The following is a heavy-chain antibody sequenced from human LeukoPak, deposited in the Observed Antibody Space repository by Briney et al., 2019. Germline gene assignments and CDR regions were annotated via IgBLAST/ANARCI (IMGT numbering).Heavy chain of an antibody. J-gene: IGHJ3*02. CDR2: ISWNSGSI. Sequence: QSGGSLRLSCAASGFTFDDYAMRWVRQAPGKGLEWVSGISWNSGSIGYADSVKGRFTISRDNSKNTLYLQMNSLRAEDTAVYYCARVQQLVEGDAFDIWGQGTMVTVSS. V-gene: IGHV3-9*01. D-gene: IGHD6-13*01. CDR3: ARVQQLVEGDAFDI. CDR1: GFTFDDYA.